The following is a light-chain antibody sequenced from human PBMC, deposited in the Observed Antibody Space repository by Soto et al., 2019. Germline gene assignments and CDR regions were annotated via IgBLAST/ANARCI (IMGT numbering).Light chain of an antibody. CDR2: DAF. CDR3: QQYNSLWT. V-gene: IGKV1-5*01. CDR1: QNITNW. J-gene: IGKJ1*01. Sequence: IPMTQSPSSLSASVGDRITITCRASQNITNWLAWYQVKSGKAPNLLMYDAFTLERGVPSRFSGSGSGTEFTLTISGLQADDFATYYCQQYNSLWTFGQGTKVEMK.